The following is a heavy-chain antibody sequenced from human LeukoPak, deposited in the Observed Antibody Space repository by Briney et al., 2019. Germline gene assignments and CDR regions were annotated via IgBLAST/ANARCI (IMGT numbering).Heavy chain of an antibody. J-gene: IGHJ4*02. Sequence: GGSLRLSCAASGFTFSDYYMSWIRQAPGKGLEWVSYISSSGSTIYYADSVKGRFTISRDNAKNSLYLQMNSLRAEDTAVYYCARDAIPYYDILTGQIDYWGQGTLVTVSS. CDR1: GFTFSDYY. CDR3: ARDAIPYYDILTGQIDY. CDR2: ISSSGSTI. D-gene: IGHD3-9*01. V-gene: IGHV3-11*04.